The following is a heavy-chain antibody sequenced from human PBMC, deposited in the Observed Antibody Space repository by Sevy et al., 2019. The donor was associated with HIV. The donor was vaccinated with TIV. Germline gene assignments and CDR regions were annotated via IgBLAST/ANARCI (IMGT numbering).Heavy chain of an antibody. J-gene: IGHJ3*02. CDR3: ARDVYCSSTSCYRLLGDVAFDT. D-gene: IGHD2-2*01. Sequence: DAVKVSGKASGYTFTSYGISWVRQAPGQGLEWMGWISAYNRNTNYAQKLQGRVTMTTDTSTSTAYMELRSLRFDDTAVLYSARDVYCSSTSCYRLLGDVAFDTWGQGTSVIVSS. V-gene: IGHV1-18*04. CDR1: GYTFTSYG. CDR2: ISAYNRNT.